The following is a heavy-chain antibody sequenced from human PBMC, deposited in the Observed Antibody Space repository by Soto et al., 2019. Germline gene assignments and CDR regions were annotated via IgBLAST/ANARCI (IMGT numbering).Heavy chain of an antibody. CDR3: ARDSDDSSGYFDY. CDR1: GFTFSSYS. CDR2: ISSSSSYI. J-gene: IGHJ4*02. V-gene: IGHV3-21*01. D-gene: IGHD3-22*01. Sequence: LRLACAASGFTFSSYSMNWVRQAPGKGLEWVSSISSSSSYIYYADSVKGRFTISRDNAKNSLYLQMNSLRAEDTAVYYCARDSDDSSGYFDYWGQGTLVTVSS.